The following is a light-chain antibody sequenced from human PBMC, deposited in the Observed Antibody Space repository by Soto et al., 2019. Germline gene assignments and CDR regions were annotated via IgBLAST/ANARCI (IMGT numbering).Light chain of an antibody. Sequence: QSALTQPASVSGSPGQSITISCTGTSSDVGGYDYVSWYQQYPGKAPKLMIYDVSNRPSGVSNRFSGSKSGDTASLTISGLQAEDESDYYSTSYTSSSTLVEFGGGTKLTVL. CDR3: TSYTSSSTLVE. V-gene: IGLV2-14*01. CDR1: SSDVGGYDY. J-gene: IGLJ2*01. CDR2: DVS.